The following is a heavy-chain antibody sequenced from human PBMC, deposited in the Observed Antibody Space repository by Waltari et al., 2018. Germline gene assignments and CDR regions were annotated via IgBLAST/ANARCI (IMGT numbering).Heavy chain of an antibody. Sequence: EVQLVESGGGLVQPGGSLRLSCAASGFTFSGNTMNWVRQGPGRGLEWLLNIRISNHERSSEVDADSVKGRFTISRDDAKNSLYLQMDSLRAEDTAVYYCARDYSYAFDVWGQGTVVTVSS. J-gene: IGHJ3*01. V-gene: IGHV3-48*01. CDR1: GFTFSGNT. CDR3: ARDYSYAFDV. CDR2: IRISNHERSSE. D-gene: IGHD2-21*01.